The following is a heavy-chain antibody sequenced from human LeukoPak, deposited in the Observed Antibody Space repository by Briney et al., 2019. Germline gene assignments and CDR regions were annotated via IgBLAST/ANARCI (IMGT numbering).Heavy chain of an antibody. J-gene: IGHJ4*02. CDR1: GGSISSSSYY. CDR2: IYYSGST. CDR3: ARSIGAVEMATITGFDY. Sequence: PSETLSLTCTVSGGSISSSSYYWGWIRQPPGKGLEWIGSIYYSGSTYYNPSLKSRVTISVDTSKNQFSLKLSSVTAADTAVYYCARSIGAVEMATITGFDYWGQGTLVTVSS. D-gene: IGHD5-24*01. V-gene: IGHV4-39*07.